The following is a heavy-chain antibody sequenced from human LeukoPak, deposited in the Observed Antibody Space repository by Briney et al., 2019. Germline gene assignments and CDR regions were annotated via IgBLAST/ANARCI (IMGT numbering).Heavy chain of an antibody. CDR1: GYTFTSYY. J-gene: IGHJ6*03. V-gene: IGHV1-46*01. CDR2: INPSGGST. CDR3: ARNDFWSGYGALYYYYMDV. Sequence: ASVKVSCKASGYTFTSYYMHWVRQAPGQGLEWMGIINPSGGSTSYAQKFQGRVTMTRDMSTSTVYMELSSLRSEDTAAYYCARNDFWSGYGALYYYYMDVWGKGTTVTVSS. D-gene: IGHD3-3*01.